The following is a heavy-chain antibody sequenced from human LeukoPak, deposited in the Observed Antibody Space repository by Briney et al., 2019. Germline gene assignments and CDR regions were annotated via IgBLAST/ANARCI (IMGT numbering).Heavy chain of an antibody. J-gene: IGHJ3*02. CDR3: ARATGLDAFDI. CDR1: GGSISSYY. Sequence: SETLSLTCTVSGGSISSYYWSWIRQPPGKGLEWIGYIYYSGSTNYNPSLKSRVTISVDTSKNQFSLKLSSVTAADTAVYYCARATGLDAFDIWGQGTMVTVSS. CDR2: IYYSGST. V-gene: IGHV4-59*01.